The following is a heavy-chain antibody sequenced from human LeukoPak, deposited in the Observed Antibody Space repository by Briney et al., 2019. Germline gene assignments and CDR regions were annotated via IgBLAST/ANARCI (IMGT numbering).Heavy chain of an antibody. Sequence: GGPLRLSCAASGFTFSNYGMHWVRQAPGKGLEWVAFVRSDGDIKYYADSVKGRFTISRDNSRTTLYLQMNSLRAEDTAVYHCAKDLPAAYFDYWGQRTLVTVSS. CDR3: AKDLPAAYFDY. V-gene: IGHV3-30*02. CDR1: GFTFSNYG. J-gene: IGHJ4*02. D-gene: IGHD2-2*01. CDR2: VRSDGDIK.